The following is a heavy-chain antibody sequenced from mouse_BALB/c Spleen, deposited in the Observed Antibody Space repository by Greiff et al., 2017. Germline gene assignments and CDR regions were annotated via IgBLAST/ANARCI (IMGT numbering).Heavy chain of an antibody. J-gene: IGHJ2*01. V-gene: IGHV14-3*02. D-gene: IGHD3-2*01. CDR2: IDPANGNT. CDR1: GFNIKDTY. Sequence: EVQLQESGAELVKPGASVKLSCTASGFNIKDTYMHWVKQRPEQGLEWIGRIDPANGNTKYDPKFQGKATITADTSSNTAYLQLSSLTSEDTAVYYCASDSSGYTTYFDYWGQGTTLTVSS. CDR3: ASDSSGYTTYFDY.